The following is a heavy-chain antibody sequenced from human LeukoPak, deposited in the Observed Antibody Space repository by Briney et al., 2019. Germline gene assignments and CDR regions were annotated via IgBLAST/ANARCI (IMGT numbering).Heavy chain of an antibody. D-gene: IGHD5-18*01. V-gene: IGHV5-51*01. CDR3: ARLLVDKALDQAFDI. Sequence: GESLKISCKGSGYSFTNYWIGWVRQMPGKGLDWMGIIYPADSDIRYSPSFQGQVTMSADKSISIAYLQWSSLKASDSAMYYCARLLVDKALDQAFDIWGQGTMVTVSS. J-gene: IGHJ3*02. CDR2: IYPADSDI. CDR1: GYSFTNYW.